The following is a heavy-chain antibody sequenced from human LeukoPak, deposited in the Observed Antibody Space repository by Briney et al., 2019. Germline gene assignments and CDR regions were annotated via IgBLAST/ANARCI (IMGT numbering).Heavy chain of an antibody. D-gene: IGHD4-17*01. J-gene: IGHJ4*02. CDR3: ARGQPIFTVTTYYFDS. V-gene: IGHV1-69*01. CDR1: XA. CDR2: IIPIFGTA. Sequence: XAISWVRQAPXQXXXGMGGIIPIFGTANYAQKFQRRVTITADESTSRAYMELSRERSEDTAVYYCARGQPIFTVTTYYFDSWGQGTLVTVS.